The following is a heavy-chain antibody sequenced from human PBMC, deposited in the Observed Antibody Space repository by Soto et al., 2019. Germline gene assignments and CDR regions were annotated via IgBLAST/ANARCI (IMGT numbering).Heavy chain of an antibody. CDR1: GFTFSSYW. CDR2: IKQDGSEK. D-gene: IGHD1-7*01. J-gene: IGHJ6*02. Sequence: PGGSLRLSCAASGFTFSSYWMSWVRQAPGKGLEWVANIKQDGSEKYYVDSVKGRFTISRDNAKNSLYLQMNSLRAEDTAVYYCARGGGTTRGYYYYGMDVWGQGTTVTVYS. V-gene: IGHV3-7*03. CDR3: ARGGGTTRGYYYYGMDV.